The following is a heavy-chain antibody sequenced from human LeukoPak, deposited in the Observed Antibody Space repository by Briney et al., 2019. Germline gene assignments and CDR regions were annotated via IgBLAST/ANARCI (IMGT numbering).Heavy chain of an antibody. D-gene: IGHD5-18*01. CDR2: IYHSGST. CDR3: ARLYSYGFDY. V-gene: IGHV4-30-2*01. J-gene: IGHJ4*02. Sequence: PSQTLSLTCAVSGGSISSGGYSWSWIRQPPGKGLEWIGYIYHSGSTYYNPSLKSRVTISVDRSKNQFSLKLSSVTAADTAVYYCARLYSYGFDYWGQGTLVTVSS. CDR1: GGSISSGGYS.